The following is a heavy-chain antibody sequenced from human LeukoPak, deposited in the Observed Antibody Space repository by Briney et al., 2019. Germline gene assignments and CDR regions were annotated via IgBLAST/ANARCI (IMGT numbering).Heavy chain of an antibody. J-gene: IGHJ4*02. D-gene: IGHD5/OR15-5a*01. CDR1: NGSMRSYC. CDR3: ARGFQGVYDY. Sequence: SETLSLTCTVSNGSMRSYCWTWIRQPTGKGLEWVGRLFDTRKTYYNPSLRSRVTMSIDMSRNQFSLKMTSVTAADTAVYYCARGFQGVYDYWGQGALVVVSS. V-gene: IGHV4-4*07. CDR2: LFDTRKT.